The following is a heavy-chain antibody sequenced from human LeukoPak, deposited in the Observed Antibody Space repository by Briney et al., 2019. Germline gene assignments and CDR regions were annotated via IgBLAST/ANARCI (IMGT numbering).Heavy chain of an antibody. CDR2: INHSGST. Sequence: SETLSLTCAVYGGSFSGYYWSWIRQPPGKGLEWIGEINHSGSTNYNPSLKSRVTISVDTSKNQFSLKLSSVTAADTAVYYCARGPYCSGGSCYFGSSYYYYCGMDVWGKGTTVTVSS. V-gene: IGHV4-34*01. J-gene: IGHJ6*04. CDR1: GGSFSGYY. CDR3: ARGPYCSGGSCYFGSSYYYYCGMDV. D-gene: IGHD2-15*01.